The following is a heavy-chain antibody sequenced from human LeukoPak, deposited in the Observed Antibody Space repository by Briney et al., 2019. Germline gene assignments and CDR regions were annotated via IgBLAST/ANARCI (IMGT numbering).Heavy chain of an antibody. CDR1: GYPFTSYD. CDR2: MNPNSGNT. CDR3: ARVGGSSSSEFDY. V-gene: IGHV1-8*01. D-gene: IGHD6-6*01. Sequence: GSSVEVSYEAAGYPFTSYDINWGRQATGQGLEWMGWMNPNSGNTGYAQKFQGRVTMTRNTSISTAYMELSSLRSEDTAVYYCARVGGSSSSEFDYWGQGTLVTVSS. J-gene: IGHJ4*02.